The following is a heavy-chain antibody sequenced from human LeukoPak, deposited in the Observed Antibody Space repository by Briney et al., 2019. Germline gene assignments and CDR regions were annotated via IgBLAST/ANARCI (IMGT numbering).Heavy chain of an antibody. CDR3: ARLSGIYGDYEIDY. CDR1: GYTFTSYG. J-gene: IGHJ4*02. V-gene: IGHV1-18*01. Sequence: ASVKVSCKASGYTFTSYGISWVRQAPGQGLEWMGWISAYNGNTNYAQKLQGRATMTTDTSTSTAYMELRSLRSDDTAVYYCARLSGIYGDYEIDYWGQGTLVTVSS. CDR2: ISAYNGNT. D-gene: IGHD4-17*01.